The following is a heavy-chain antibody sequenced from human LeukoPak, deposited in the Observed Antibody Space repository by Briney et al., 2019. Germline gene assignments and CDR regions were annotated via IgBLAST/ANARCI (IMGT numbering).Heavy chain of an antibody. CDR2: ISGSGDNT. V-gene: IGHV3-23*01. D-gene: IGHD3-10*01. CDR1: GFTFSTYA. CDR3: AKDRVNWYFDL. Sequence: GGSLRLSCAASGFTFSTYAMVWVRQAPGKGLEWVSTISGSGDNTFYAVSVEGRFTISRDNSKNTLYLQMNCLRADDTAVYYCAKDRVNWYFDLWGRGTLVTVLS. J-gene: IGHJ2*01.